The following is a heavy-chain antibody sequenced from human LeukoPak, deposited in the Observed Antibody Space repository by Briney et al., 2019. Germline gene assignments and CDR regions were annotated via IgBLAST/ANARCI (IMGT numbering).Heavy chain of an antibody. CDR3: ARGATVNGRGTHGQYYFDY. V-gene: IGHV3-72*01. D-gene: IGHD4-11*01. CDR1: GFTFSSYS. Sequence: PGGSLRLSCAASGFTFSSYSMNWVRQAPGKGLEWVGRTRNKANSYTTEYAASVKGRFTISRDDSKNSLYLQMNSLKTEDTAVYYCARGATVNGRGTHGQYYFDYWAREPWSPSPQ. CDR2: TRNKANSYTT. J-gene: IGHJ4*02.